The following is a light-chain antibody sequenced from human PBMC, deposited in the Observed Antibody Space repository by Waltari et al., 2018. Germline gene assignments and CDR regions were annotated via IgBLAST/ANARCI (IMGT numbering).Light chain of an antibody. Sequence: QPALPQPPSASGSPGQSVPISLTGPRTYLGVYNNFSWYQQHPGQAPKLLIHAVTARPSGVPVRFSGSKSGNTASLTVSGLQGEDEADYYCASFAGSNNLFGGGTKLTVL. V-gene: IGLV2-8*01. J-gene: IGLJ2*01. CDR1: RTYLGVYNN. CDR3: ASFAGSNNL. CDR2: AVT.